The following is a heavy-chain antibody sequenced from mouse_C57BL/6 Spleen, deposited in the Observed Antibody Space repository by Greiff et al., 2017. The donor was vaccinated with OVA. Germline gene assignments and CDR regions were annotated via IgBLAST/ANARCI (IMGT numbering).Heavy chain of an antibody. CDR2: IWSSGST. Sequence: QVQLQQSGPGLVQPSQSLSITCTVSGFSLPSYGVHWVRQSPGKGLEWLGVIWSSGSTDYNAAFISRLSISKDKSKSKVFFKMNSLQADDTAIYYCARNHYGSSPWYFDVWGTGTTVTVSS. J-gene: IGHJ1*03. D-gene: IGHD1-1*01. CDR1: GFSLPSYG. CDR3: ARNHYGSSPWYFDV. V-gene: IGHV2-2*01.